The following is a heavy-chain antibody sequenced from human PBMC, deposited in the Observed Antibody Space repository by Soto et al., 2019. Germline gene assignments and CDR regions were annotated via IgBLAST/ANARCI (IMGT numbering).Heavy chain of an antibody. CDR1: GGSISSGDYY. CDR2: IYYSGST. CDR3: ARDQASSGDYGGFDY. J-gene: IGHJ4*02. D-gene: IGHD6-19*01. V-gene: IGHV4-30-4*01. Sequence: PSETLSLTCTVSGGSISSGDYYWSWIRQPPGKGLEWIGYIYYSGSTYYNPSLKSRVTISVDTSKNQFSLKLSSVTAADTAVYYCARDQASSGDYGGFDYWGQGTLVTVSS.